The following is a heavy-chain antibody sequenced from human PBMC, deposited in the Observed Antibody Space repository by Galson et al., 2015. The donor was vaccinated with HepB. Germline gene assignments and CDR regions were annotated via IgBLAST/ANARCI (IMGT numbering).Heavy chain of an antibody. V-gene: IGHV4-59*12. J-gene: IGHJ5*02. CDR1: GGYISTYY. Sequence: SLTCTVSGGYISTYYWSWIRQTPGKGPEWIGSISYTGTTKDNASLKSRVTMSIDASKNKFFLNLTSVTAADTAVYFCARDSVTAHCFDLWGQGILVSVAS. CDR3: ARDSVTAHCFDL. CDR2: ISYTGTT. D-gene: IGHD4-17*01.